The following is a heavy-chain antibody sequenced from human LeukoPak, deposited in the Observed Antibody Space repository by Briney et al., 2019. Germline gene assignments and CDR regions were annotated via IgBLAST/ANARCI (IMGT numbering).Heavy chain of an antibody. V-gene: IGHV3-48*03. CDR1: GFTFSSCE. CDR2: ISSSGSTI. Sequence: GGSLRLSCAASGFTFSSCEMNWVRQAPGKGLEWVSYISSSGSTIYYADSVKGRFTISRDNAKNSLYLQMNSLRAEDTAVYYCARDIVVAPAAMGGGYYYYGMDVWGKGTTVTVSS. CDR3: ARDIVVAPAAMGGGYYYYGMDV. J-gene: IGHJ6*04. D-gene: IGHD2-2*01.